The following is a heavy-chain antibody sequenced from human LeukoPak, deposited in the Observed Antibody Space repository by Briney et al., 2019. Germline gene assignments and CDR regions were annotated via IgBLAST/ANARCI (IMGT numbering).Heavy chain of an antibody. CDR1: GYTFTSYD. J-gene: IGHJ4*02. Sequence: ASVKVSCKASGYTFTSYDINWVRQATGQWLEWMGWMNPNSGNTGYAQKFQGRVTITRNTSISTAYMELSSLRSEDTAVYYCARVRRAVVVPAAKTYYFDYWGQGTLVTVSS. D-gene: IGHD2-2*01. CDR2: MNPNSGNT. CDR3: ARVRRAVVVPAAKTYYFDY. V-gene: IGHV1-8*03.